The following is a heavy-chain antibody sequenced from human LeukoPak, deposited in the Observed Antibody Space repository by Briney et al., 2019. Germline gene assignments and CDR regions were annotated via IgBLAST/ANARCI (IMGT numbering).Heavy chain of an antibody. CDR2: IYHSGST. CDR1: GGSISSSSYY. D-gene: IGHD2-15*01. J-gene: IGHJ5*02. Sequence: SETLSLTCTVSGGSISSSSYYWGWIRQPPGKGLEWIGEIYHSGSTNYNPSLKSRVTISVDKSKNQFSLKLSSVTAADTAVYYCASQECNNGPGGSCYSSWFDPWGQGTLVTVSS. V-gene: IGHV4-39*07. CDR3: ASQECNNGPGGSCYSSWFDP.